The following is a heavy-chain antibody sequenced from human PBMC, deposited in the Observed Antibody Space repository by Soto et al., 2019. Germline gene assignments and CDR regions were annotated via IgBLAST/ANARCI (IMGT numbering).Heavy chain of an antibody. V-gene: IGHV3-30*03. J-gene: IGHJ4*02. CDR2: ISYDGSNK. CDR3: ASPPSYYYDSSGYYLPLDY. CDR1: GFTFSSYG. D-gene: IGHD3-22*01. Sequence: GGSLRLSCAASGFTFSSYGMHWVRQAPGKGLEWVAVISYDGSNKYYADSVKGRFTISRDNSKNTLYLQMNSLRAEDTAVYYCASPPSYYYDSSGYYLPLDYWGQGTLVTVSS.